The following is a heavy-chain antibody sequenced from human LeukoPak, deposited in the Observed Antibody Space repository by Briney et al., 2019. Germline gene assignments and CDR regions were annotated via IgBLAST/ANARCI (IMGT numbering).Heavy chain of an antibody. V-gene: IGHV7-4-1*02. CDR3: ARGDIVVVVAATATLDDAFDI. Sequence: ASVKVSCKASGYTFTSYAMNWVRQAPGQGLEWMGWINTNTGNPTYAQGFTGRFVFSLDTSVSTAYLQISSLKAEDTAVYYCARGDIVVVVAATATLDDAFDIWGQGTMVTVSS. D-gene: IGHD2-15*01. CDR2: INTNTGNP. CDR1: GYTFTSYA. J-gene: IGHJ3*02.